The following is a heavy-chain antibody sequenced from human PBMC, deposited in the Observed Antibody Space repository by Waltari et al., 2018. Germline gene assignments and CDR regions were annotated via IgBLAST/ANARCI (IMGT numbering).Heavy chain of an antibody. Sequence: QVQLVQSGAEVKKPGSSVKVSCKASGGTFSSYAISWVRQAPGQGLEWMGGIIPILGIANYAQKFQGRVTITADESTSTAYMELSSLRSEDTAVYYCARDRFYSGNTGVYYYMDVWGKGTTVTVSS. CDR1: GGTFSSYA. CDR2: IIPILGIA. D-gene: IGHD1-26*01. CDR3: ARDRFYSGNTGVYYYMDV. V-gene: IGHV1-69*04. J-gene: IGHJ6*03.